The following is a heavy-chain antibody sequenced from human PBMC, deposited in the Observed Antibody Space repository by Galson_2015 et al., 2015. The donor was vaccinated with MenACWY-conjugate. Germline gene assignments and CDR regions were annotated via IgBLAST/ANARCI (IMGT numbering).Heavy chain of an antibody. CDR3: AKVSPGGWYWDY. D-gene: IGHD6-19*01. Sequence: SLRLSCAASGFTFSSYAMSWVRQAPGKGLEWVSVFSSNGHSTNYADSVKGRFTISRDNSKNTLYLQMNNLRAEDTALYYCAKVSPGGWYWDYWGQGTLVTVSS. V-gene: IGHV3-23*01. CDR2: FSSNGHST. CDR1: GFTFSSYA. J-gene: IGHJ4*02.